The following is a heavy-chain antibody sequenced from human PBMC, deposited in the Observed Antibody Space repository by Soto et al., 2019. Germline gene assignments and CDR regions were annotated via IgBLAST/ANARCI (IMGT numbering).Heavy chain of an antibody. D-gene: IGHD2-2*03. V-gene: IGHV1-2*04. J-gene: IGHJ6*02. CDR2: INPNSGGT. CDR3: ARGGVNWIYGMDV. Sequence: ASVKVSCKASGYTFTGYYMHWVRQAPGQGLEWMGWINPNSGGTNYAQKFQGWVTMTRDTSISTAYMERSRLRSDDTAVYYCARGGVNWIYGMDVWGQGTTVTVSS. CDR1: GYTFTGYY.